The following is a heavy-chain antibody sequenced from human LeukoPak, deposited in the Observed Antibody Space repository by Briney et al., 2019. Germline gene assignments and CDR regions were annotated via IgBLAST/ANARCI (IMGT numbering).Heavy chain of an antibody. CDR1: GFTLSSHA. V-gene: IGHV3-23*01. CDR3: AKRDDYGSNSRYYFEY. D-gene: IGHD4-23*01. CDR2: ISASGGST. J-gene: IGHJ4*01. Sequence: GGSLRLSCVASGFTLSSHAMSSVRQAPGKGPEWVSSISASGGSTYYGASVKGRFTVSRDNSKNTVYLQMDSLRAEDTAMYYCAKRDDYGSNSRYYFEYWGQGTLVAVSS.